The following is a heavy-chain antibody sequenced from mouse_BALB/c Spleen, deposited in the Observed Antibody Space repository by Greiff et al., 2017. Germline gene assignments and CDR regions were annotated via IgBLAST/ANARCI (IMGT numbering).Heavy chain of an antibody. J-gene: IGHJ2*01. CDR3: ARERSGY. V-gene: IGHV1S81*02. Sequence: QVQLQQPGAELVKPGASVKLSCKAFGYTFTSFWMHWVKQKPGQGFEWIGEINPSNGRTNYNVKFKSKATLTVDKSSSTAYMQLSSLTSEDSAVYNYARERSGYWGQGTTLTVTS. CDR1: GYTFTSFW. CDR2: INPSNGRT.